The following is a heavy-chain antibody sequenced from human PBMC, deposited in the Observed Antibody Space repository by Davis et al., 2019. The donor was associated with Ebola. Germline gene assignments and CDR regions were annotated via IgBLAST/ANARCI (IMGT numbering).Heavy chain of an antibody. CDR3: ARSPFRYCSGGSCYGDYYYYYGMDV. Sequence: SETLSLTCTVSGGSISSYYWSWIRQPPGKGLEWIGYIYYSGSTNYNPSLKSRVTISVDTSKNQFSLKLSSVTAADTAVYYCARSPFRYCSGGSCYGDYYYYYGMDVWGQGTTVTVSS. D-gene: IGHD2-15*01. CDR2: IYYSGST. V-gene: IGHV4-59*12. J-gene: IGHJ6*02. CDR1: GGSISSYY.